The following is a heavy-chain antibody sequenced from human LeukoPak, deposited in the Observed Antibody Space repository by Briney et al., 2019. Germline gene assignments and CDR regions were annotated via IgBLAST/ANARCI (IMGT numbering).Heavy chain of an antibody. CDR2: IIPIFGTA. CDR1: GGTFSSYA. J-gene: IGHJ3*02. D-gene: IGHD3-9*01. Sequence: SVKVSCKASGGTFSSYAISWVRQAPGQGLEWMGGIIPIFGTANYAQEFQGRVTITADESTSTAYMELSSLRSEDTAVYYCASRNDWGYAFDIWGQGTMVTVSS. V-gene: IGHV1-69*13. CDR3: ASRNDWGYAFDI.